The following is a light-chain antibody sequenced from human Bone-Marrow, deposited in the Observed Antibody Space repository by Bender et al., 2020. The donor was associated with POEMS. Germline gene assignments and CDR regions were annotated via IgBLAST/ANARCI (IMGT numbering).Light chain of an antibody. V-gene: IGLV2-11*01. J-gene: IGLJ3*02. CDR2: DVS. CDR3: AAWDAGLSGGV. CDR1: SSDVGGYSY. Sequence: QSALTQPRSVSGSPGQSVTISCTGTSSDVGGYSYVSWYQHHPGKAPKLIIYDVSKRPSGVSNRFSGAKSGGTASLTISGLQSEDEADYYCAAWDAGLSGGVFGGGTKLTVL.